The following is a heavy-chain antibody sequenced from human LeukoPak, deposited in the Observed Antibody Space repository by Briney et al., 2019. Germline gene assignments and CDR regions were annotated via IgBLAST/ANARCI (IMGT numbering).Heavy chain of an antibody. D-gene: IGHD2-2*01. CDR3: AYGHTAAIGDY. J-gene: IGHJ4*02. CDR1: GGSISSGGYY. CDR2: VNHSGST. Sequence: SQTLSLTCTVSGGSISSGGYYWSWIRQPPGKGLEWIGEVNHSGSTNYNPSLKSRVTISVDTSKNQFSLKLSSVTAADTAVYYCAYGHTAAIGDYWGQGTLVTVSS. V-gene: IGHV4-30-2*01.